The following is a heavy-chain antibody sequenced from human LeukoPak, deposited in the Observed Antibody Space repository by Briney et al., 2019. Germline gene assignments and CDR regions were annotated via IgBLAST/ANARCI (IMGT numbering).Heavy chain of an antibody. J-gene: IGHJ4*02. CDR1: GGSISSSSYY. V-gene: IGHV4-39*07. D-gene: IGHD4-11*01. Sequence: PSETLSLTCTVSGGSISSSSYYWGWIRQPPGKGLEWIGSIYYSGSTYYNPSLKSRVTISVDTSKNQFSLKLSSVTAADTAVYYCAITDYSNYDYFDYWGQGTLVTVSS. CDR3: AITDYSNYDYFDY. CDR2: IYYSGST.